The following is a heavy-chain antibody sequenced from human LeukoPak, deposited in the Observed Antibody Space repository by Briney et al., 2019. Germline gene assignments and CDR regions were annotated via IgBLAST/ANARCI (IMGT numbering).Heavy chain of an antibody. J-gene: IGHJ3*02. Sequence: ASVKVSCKASGYTFTGYYMHWVRQAPGQGLEWMGWINPDSGGTNYAQKFQGGVTMTRDTSISTAYMELSRLRSDDTAVYYCAKNSYDSSGYIFDAFDIWGQGTMVTVSS. V-gene: IGHV1-2*02. CDR1: GYTFTGYY. CDR2: INPDSGGT. D-gene: IGHD3-22*01. CDR3: AKNSYDSSGYIFDAFDI.